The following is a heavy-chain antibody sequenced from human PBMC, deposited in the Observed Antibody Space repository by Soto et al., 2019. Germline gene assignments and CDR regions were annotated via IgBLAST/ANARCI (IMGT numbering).Heavy chain of an antibody. J-gene: IGHJ6*02. V-gene: IGHV4-59*12. CDR1: GGSMSRYY. CDR2: IYYSGTT. CDR3: ARVSHYYGMDV. Sequence: PSETLSLTCTVSGGSMSRYYWSWVRQAPGKGLEWIGNIYYSGTTDYNPSLKSRVTISVDTSKNQFSLKLSSVTAADTAVYYCARVSHYYGMDVWGQGTTVTVSS.